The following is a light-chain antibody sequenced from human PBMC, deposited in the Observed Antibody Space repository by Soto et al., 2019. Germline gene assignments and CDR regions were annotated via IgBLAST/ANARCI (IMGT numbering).Light chain of an antibody. CDR1: HSVRSN. CDR3: QQYNDWPPFT. Sequence: ETVMTQSPVTLSLSPGDRATLSCRASHSVRSNLAWYQQKPGQAPRLLIYGASSRATGIPARFSGSGSGTEFTLTISSLQSEDFAIYYCQQYNDWPPFTFGPGTKVDI. CDR2: GAS. V-gene: IGKV3-15*01. J-gene: IGKJ3*01.